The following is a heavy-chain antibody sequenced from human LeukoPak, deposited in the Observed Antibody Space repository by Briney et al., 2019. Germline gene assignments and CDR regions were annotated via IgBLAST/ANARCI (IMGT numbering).Heavy chain of an antibody. CDR2: IRSSSSTI. Sequence: GGSLRLSCAASGFTFSSYSMIWVRQAPGKGLEWVSYIRSSSSTIYYADSVKGRFTISRDNAKNSLYLQMNSLRAEDTAVYYCANIPDQVTMVRGVIIDTDYWGQGTLVTVSS. V-gene: IGHV3-48*01. D-gene: IGHD3-10*01. J-gene: IGHJ4*02. CDR1: GFTFSSYS. CDR3: ANIPDQVTMVRGVIIDTDY.